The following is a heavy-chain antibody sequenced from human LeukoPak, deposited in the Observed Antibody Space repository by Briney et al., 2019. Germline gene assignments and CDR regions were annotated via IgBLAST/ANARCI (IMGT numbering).Heavy chain of an antibody. CDR2: INHSGST. J-gene: IGHJ4*02. Sequence: SETLSLTCAVYGGSFSGFYWSWIRQPPGKGLEWIGEINHSGSTNYNPSLKSRVTISVDTSKNQFSLKVSSLTAADTAVYYCASIDPTIAAALLGNYWGQGTLVTVSS. CDR1: GGSFSGFY. D-gene: IGHD6-13*01. V-gene: IGHV4-34*01. CDR3: ASIDPTIAAALLGNY.